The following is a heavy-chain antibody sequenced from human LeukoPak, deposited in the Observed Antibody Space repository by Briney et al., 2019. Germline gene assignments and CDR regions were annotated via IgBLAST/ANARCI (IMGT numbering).Heavy chain of an antibody. J-gene: IGHJ3*01. CDR1: GFTFSSYY. CDR2: IHSSDSYI. Sequence: GRSLRLSCAASGFTFSSYYMNWVRQAPGKGLEWVSSIHSSDSYINYADSVRGRFTISRDNAKSSLYLQMNSLRAEDTAVYYCARGVLGYGRNDAFDVWGQGTMVTVSS. D-gene: IGHD4-23*01. V-gene: IGHV3-21*01. CDR3: ARGVLGYGRNDAFDV.